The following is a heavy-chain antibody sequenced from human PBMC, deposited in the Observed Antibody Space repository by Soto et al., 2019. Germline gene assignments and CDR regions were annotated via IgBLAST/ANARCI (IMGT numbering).Heavy chain of an antibody. Sequence: SSVKVSWRPSGYTFTSYYMNWVRQAPGQGLEWMGIINPSGGSTSYAQKFQGRVTMTRDTSTSTVYMELSSLRSGDTAVYYCATSFTAMEIDYWGQGTLVTV. CDR2: INPSGGST. D-gene: IGHD5-18*01. CDR1: GYTFTSYY. CDR3: ATSFTAMEIDY. J-gene: IGHJ4*02. V-gene: IGHV1-46*01.